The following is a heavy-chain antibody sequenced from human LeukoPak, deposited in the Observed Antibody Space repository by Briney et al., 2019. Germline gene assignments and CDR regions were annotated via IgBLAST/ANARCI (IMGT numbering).Heavy chain of an antibody. D-gene: IGHD3-10*01. CDR1: GYTFTSYG. Sequence: ASVKVSCKASGYTFTSYGISWVRQAPGQGLEWMGGFDPEDGETIYAQKFQGRVTMTEDTSTDTAYMELSSLRSEDTAVYYCATDYNRGVRGVIAYWGQGTLVTVSS. CDR3: ATDYNRGVRGVIAY. J-gene: IGHJ4*02. V-gene: IGHV1-24*01. CDR2: FDPEDGET.